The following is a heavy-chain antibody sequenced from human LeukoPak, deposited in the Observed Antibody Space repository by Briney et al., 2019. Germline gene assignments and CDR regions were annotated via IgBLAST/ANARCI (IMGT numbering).Heavy chain of an antibody. J-gene: IGHJ3*02. Sequence: SETLSLTCTVSGGSISSYYWSWIRQPPGKGLEWIGYIYYSGSTNYNPSLKSRVTISVDTSKNQFSLKLSSVTAADTAVYYCARAYYYDTSGHYRGRAFDIWGQGTMVTVSS. CDR3: ARAYYYDTSGHYRGRAFDI. D-gene: IGHD3-22*01. CDR1: GGSISSYY. CDR2: IYYSGST. V-gene: IGHV4-59*01.